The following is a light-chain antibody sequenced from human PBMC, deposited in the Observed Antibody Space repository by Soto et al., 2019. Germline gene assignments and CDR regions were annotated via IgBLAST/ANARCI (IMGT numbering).Light chain of an antibody. CDR3: QQGTSFPLT. V-gene: IGKV1-39*01. CDR1: QTISTY. Sequence: DIQMTQSPSSLSASVGDRVTITCRASQTISTYLNWYQQKPGKAPRLLIYDASSLLSGVPSRFSGSGSGTDFTLTIASLQPEDFSTYYCQQGTSFPLTFGGGTKVEVK. J-gene: IGKJ4*01. CDR2: DAS.